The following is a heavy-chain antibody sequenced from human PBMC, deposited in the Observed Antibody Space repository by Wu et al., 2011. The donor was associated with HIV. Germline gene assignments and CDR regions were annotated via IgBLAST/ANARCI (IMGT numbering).Heavy chain of an antibody. D-gene: IGHD6-6*01. CDR2: VNPGADTR. Sequence: QVQLMQSGAEVKEPGASVKVSCKASGYSFTRYYVHWVRQTPGQGLEWMGIVNPGADTRTYTQKFRDRVTMTWDTSTSTLYMELSSLRSEDSAVYFCARGSSLVDAWGQGTLVTVSS. V-gene: IGHV1-46*01. J-gene: IGHJ5*02. CDR3: ARGSSLVDA. CDR1: GYSFTRYY.